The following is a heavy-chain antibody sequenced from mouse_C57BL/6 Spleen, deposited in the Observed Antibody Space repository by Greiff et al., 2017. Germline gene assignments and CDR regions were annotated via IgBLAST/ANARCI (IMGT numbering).Heavy chain of an antibody. D-gene: IGHD1-1*01. J-gene: IGHJ3*01. Sequence: QVQLQQPGAELVRPGSSVKLSCKASGYTFTSYWMHWVKQRPIQGLEWIGHIDPSDSETHYNQKFKDKATLTVDKSSSTAYMQLRSLTSEDSAVYYCARSVSSYAFAYWGQGTPVTVSA. V-gene: IGHV1-52*01. CDR1: GYTFTSYW. CDR3: ARSVSSYAFAY. CDR2: IDPSDSET.